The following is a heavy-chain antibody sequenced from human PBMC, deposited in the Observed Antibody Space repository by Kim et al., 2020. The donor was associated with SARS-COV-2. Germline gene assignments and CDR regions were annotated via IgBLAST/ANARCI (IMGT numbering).Heavy chain of an antibody. Sequence: SETLSLTCTVSGGSISSYYWSWIRQPPGKGLEWIGYIYYSGSTNYNPSLKSRVTISVYTSKNQFSLKLSSVTAADTAVYYCARGSRAVAGKVDYWGQGTLVTVSS. CDR3: ARGSRAVAGKVDY. D-gene: IGHD6-19*01. CDR1: GGSISSYY. CDR2: IYYSGST. J-gene: IGHJ4*02. V-gene: IGHV4-59*01.